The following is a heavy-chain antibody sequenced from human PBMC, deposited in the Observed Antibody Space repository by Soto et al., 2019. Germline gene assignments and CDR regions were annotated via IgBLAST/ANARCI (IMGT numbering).Heavy chain of an antibody. J-gene: IGHJ6*02. CDR2: IYYSGST. D-gene: IGHD3-10*01. V-gene: IGHV4-31*03. Sequence: SETLSLTCTVSGGSISSGGYYWSWIRQHPGKGLEWIGYIYYSGSTYYNPSLKSRVTISVDTSKNQFSLKLSSVTAADTAVYYCARGVSRFGELLGPMMDVWGQGTTVTVSS. CDR1: GGSISSGGYY. CDR3: ARGVSRFGELLGPMMDV.